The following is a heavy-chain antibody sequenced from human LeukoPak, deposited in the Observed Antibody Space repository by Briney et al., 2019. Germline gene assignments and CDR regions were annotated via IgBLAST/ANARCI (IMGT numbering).Heavy chain of an antibody. CDR2: ISYDGSNK. V-gene: IGHV3-30-3*01. CDR1: GFTFSSYA. D-gene: IGHD3-10*01. CDR3: ARDEGPQRITMVRGASIYYYYGMDV. Sequence: GGSLRLSCAASGFTFSSYAMHWVRQAPGKGLEWVAVISYDGSNKYYADSVKGRFTISRDNSKNTLYLQMNSLRAEDTAVYYCARDEGPQRITMVRGASIYYYYGMDVWGQGTTVTVSS. J-gene: IGHJ6*02.